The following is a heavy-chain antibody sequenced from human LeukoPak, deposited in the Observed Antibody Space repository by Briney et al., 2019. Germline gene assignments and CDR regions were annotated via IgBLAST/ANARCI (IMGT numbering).Heavy chain of an antibody. CDR3: ARRFLEWDNPYYYYGMDV. J-gene: IGHJ6*02. V-gene: IGHV4-34*01. D-gene: IGHD3-3*01. Sequence: TSETLSLTCAVYGGSFSGYYWSWIRQPPGKGLEWIGEINHSGSTNYNPSLKSRVTISVDTSKNQFSLELSSVTAADTAVYYCARRFLEWDNPYYYYGMDVWGQGTTVTVSS. CDR2: INHSGST. CDR1: GGSFSGYY.